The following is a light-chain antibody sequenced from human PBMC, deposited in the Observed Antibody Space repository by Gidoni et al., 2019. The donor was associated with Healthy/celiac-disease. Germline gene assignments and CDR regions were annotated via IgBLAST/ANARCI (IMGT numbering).Light chain of an antibody. V-gene: IGKV4-1*01. CDR3: QQYYSTPLT. CDR1: QSVLYSSNTKNY. Sequence: DIVMTQSPDSLAVSLGERATINCKSSQSVLYSSNTKNYLAWYQQKPGQPPKLLIYWASTRESGVPDRFSGSWSGTDFTLTISSLQAEDVAVYYCQQYYSTPLTFGGGTKVEIK. CDR2: WAS. J-gene: IGKJ4*01.